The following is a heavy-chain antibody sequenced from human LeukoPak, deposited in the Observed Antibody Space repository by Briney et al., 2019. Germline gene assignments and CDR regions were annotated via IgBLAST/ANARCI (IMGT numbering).Heavy chain of an antibody. Sequence: SETLSLTCAVYGGSFSGYYWSWIRQPPGKGLEWIGEINHSGSTNYNPSLKSRVTISVDTSKNQFSLKLSSVTGADTAVYYCARKYSGYDPPDYWGQGTLVTVSS. D-gene: IGHD5-12*01. J-gene: IGHJ4*02. CDR2: INHSGST. CDR3: ARKYSGYDPPDY. CDR1: GGSFSGYY. V-gene: IGHV4-34*01.